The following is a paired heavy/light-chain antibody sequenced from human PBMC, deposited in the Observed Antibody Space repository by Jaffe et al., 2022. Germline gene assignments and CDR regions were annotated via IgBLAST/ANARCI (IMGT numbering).Light chain of an antibody. J-gene: IGLJ1*01. CDR3: AAWDDSLNGPV. CDR2: SNN. Sequence: QSVLTQPPSASGTPGQRVTISCSGSSSNIGSNTVNWYQQLPGTAPKLLIYSNNLRPSGVPGRFSGSKSGTSASLAVSGLQSEDEADYYCAAWDDSLNGPVFGTGTKVTVL. V-gene: IGLV1-44*01. CDR1: SSNIGSNT.
Heavy chain of an antibody. CDR2: IYSGGSP. CDR3: AKQASPLTGWFDP. J-gene: IGHJ5*02. Sequence: ELLLVESGGGFVQPGGSLRLSCAASGSTVTSSYMTWVRQAPGKGLEWVSIIYSGGSPFYADSVRGRFTISRDNSKNTLYLQMNSLRPEDTAVYYCAKQASPLTGWFDPWGQGTLVTVSS. V-gene: IGHV3-66*02. CDR1: GSTVTSSY. D-gene: IGHD3-16*01.